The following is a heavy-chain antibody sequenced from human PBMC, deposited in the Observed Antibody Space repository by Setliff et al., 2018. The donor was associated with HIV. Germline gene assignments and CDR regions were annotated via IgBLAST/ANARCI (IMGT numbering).Heavy chain of an antibody. CDR3: ARDPPGYGDSNDY. V-gene: IGHV4-61*01. D-gene: IGHD4-17*01. CDR1: GGSVGSGSYY. J-gene: IGHJ4*02. CDR2: IYYTGST. Sequence: SETVSLTCTVSGGSVGSGSYYWSWVRQPPGKGLEWIGYIYYTGSTNYNPSLKSRLTISVDTSKNQFSLKLRSVTAADTAVYYCARDPPGYGDSNDYWGQGTLVTVSS.